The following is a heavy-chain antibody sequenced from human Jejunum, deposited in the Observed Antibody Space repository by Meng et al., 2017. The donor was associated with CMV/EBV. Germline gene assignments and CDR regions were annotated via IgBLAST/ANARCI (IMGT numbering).Heavy chain of an antibody. CDR1: ISRDDYY. D-gene: IGHD3-22*01. V-gene: IGHV4-30-4*08. Sequence: ISRDDYYWSWIRQPPGRGLEWIGYIYYTGNTYYNASLRGRVTMSVDTSKNQFSLNLSSVTAADTAVYYCARDRAYYFDSSASAWFDPWGQGTLVTVSS. CDR3: ARDRAYYFDSSASAWFDP. J-gene: IGHJ5*02. CDR2: IYYTGNT.